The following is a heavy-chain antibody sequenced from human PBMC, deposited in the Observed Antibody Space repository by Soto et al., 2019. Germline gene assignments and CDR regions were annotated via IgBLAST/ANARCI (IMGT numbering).Heavy chain of an antibody. CDR3: AREETAWPLAYGLDV. CDR2: ISTRGEV. J-gene: IGHJ6*02. Sequence: GGSLRLSCAASGFSFSTYSMNWVRQAPGKGLEWVSSISTRGEVYYADSVKGRFTISRDNSKNSVSLQMNSLRGDDTAVYYCAREETAWPLAYGLDVWGQGTTVTVSS. V-gene: IGHV3-21*01. D-gene: IGHD2-21*02. CDR1: GFSFSTYS.